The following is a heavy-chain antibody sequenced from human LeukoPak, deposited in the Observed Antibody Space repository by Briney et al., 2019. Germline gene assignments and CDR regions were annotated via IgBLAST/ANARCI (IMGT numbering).Heavy chain of an antibody. CDR1: GGSFSNYY. Sequence: SETLSLTCAVYGGSFSNYYWSWIRQSPGKGLEWIGEINDSGTINYNPSLMSRVTISVDKSKNQFSLKLSSVTAADTAVYYCARRWNYGRNYYIDVWGKGATVSVYS. V-gene: IGHV4-34*01. D-gene: IGHD1-7*01. CDR2: INDSGTI. CDR3: ARRWNYGRNYYIDV. J-gene: IGHJ6*03.